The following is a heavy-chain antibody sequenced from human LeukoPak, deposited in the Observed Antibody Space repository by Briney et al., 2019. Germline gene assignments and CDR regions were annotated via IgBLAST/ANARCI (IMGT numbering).Heavy chain of an antibody. CDR2: IKQDGSEK. D-gene: IGHD3-3*01. CDR1: GFTFSSYG. V-gene: IGHV3-7*01. Sequence: GGSLRLSCAASGFTFSSYGMHWVRQAPGKGLEWVPNIKQDGSEKYYVDSVKGRFTISRDNAKNSLYLQMNSLRAEDTAVYYCARVAYYDFWSGYRENDYWGQGTLVTVSS. J-gene: IGHJ4*02. CDR3: ARVAYYDFWSGYRENDY.